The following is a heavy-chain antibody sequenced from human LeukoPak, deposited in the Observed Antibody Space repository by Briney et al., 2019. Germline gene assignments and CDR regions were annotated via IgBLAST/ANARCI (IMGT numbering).Heavy chain of an antibody. CDR2: ISSSGSTI. CDR3: ARSEPLYYYDSSGRKNAFDI. V-gene: IGHV3-48*03. Sequence: PGGSLRLSCAASGFTFSSYEMNWVRQAPGKGLEWVSYISSSGSTIYYADSVKGRFTVSRDNAKNSLYLQMNSLRAEDTAVYYCARSEPLYYYDSSGRKNAFDIWGQGTMVTVSS. D-gene: IGHD3-22*01. J-gene: IGHJ3*02. CDR1: GFTFSSYE.